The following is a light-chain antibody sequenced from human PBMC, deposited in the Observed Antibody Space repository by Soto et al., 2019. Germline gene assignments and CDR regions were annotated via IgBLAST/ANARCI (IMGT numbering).Light chain of an antibody. CDR3: AAWDDSFRGL. CDR1: SSNIGSNT. V-gene: IGLV1-44*01. CDR2: SNN. J-gene: IGLJ3*02. Sequence: QSVLTQPPSASGTPGQRVTISCSGSSSNIGSNTVNWYQQLPGTAPKLLIYSNNQRPSGVPDRFSGSKSGTSASLAISGLQSEDEADYYCAAWDDSFRGLFGGGTKVTVL.